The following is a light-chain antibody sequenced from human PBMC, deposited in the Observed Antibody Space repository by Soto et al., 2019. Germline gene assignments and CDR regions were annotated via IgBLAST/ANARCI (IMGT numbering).Light chain of an antibody. J-gene: IGKJ5*01. V-gene: IGKV2-28*01. Sequence: DSGMSQSPLFLPVTPGEPASISCRSSQTLLHSNGYNYLDWYLQKPGQSPHLLIYLGSTRASGVPDRFSGSGSGTDFTLKISRVEAEDVGVYYCMQALQTPITFGQGTRLEIK. CDR3: MQALQTPIT. CDR2: LGS. CDR1: QTLLHSNGYNY.